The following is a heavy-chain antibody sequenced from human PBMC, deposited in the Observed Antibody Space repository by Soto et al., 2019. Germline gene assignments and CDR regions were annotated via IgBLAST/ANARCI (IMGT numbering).Heavy chain of an antibody. CDR3: ARNQPSWQLVPINWFDP. Sequence: SETLSLTCTVSGGSISSYYWSWIRQPPGKGLEWIGYIYYSGSTNYNPSLKSRVTISVDTSKNQFSLKLSSVTAADTAVYYCARNQPSWQLVPINWFDPWGQGTLVTVSS. V-gene: IGHV4-59*01. J-gene: IGHJ5*02. CDR2: IYYSGST. D-gene: IGHD6-13*01. CDR1: GGSISSYY.